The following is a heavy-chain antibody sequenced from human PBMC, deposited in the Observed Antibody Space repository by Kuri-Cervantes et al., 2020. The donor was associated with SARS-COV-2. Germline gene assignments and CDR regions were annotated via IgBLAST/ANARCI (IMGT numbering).Heavy chain of an antibody. Sequence: GGSLRLSCAASGFTFSNFGMHWVRQAPGKGLEWVTLISYDGSDKYYADSVKGRFTISRDNSKNMVYLQVNSLRAEDTAVYYCAKTTPGSTGRIFYGMEVWGQGTTVTVSS. V-gene: IGHV3-30*18. CDR2: ISYDGSDK. J-gene: IGHJ6*02. CDR3: AKTTPGSTGRIFYGMEV. D-gene: IGHD2-2*01. CDR1: GFTFSNFG.